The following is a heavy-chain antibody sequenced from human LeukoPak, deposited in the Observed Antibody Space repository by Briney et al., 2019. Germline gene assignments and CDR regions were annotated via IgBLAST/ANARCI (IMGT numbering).Heavy chain of an antibody. D-gene: IGHD3-10*01. J-gene: IGHJ6*02. CDR3: ARDRGFGTV. CDR2: VSGSGVST. V-gene: IGHV3-23*01. CDR1: GFTFSSYA. Sequence: GGSLRLSCAASGFTFSSYAMSWVRQAPGKGLEWVAAVSGSGVSTYYADSVKGRFTISRDNSKNTLYLQMNSLRAEDTAVYYCARDRGFGTVWGQGTTVTVSS.